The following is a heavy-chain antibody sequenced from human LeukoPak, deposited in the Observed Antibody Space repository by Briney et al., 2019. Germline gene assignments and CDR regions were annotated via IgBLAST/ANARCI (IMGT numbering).Heavy chain of an antibody. Sequence: GGSLRLSCAASGFTFSDYYMSWIRQAPGKRLEWVSYISSSGSTIYYADSVKGRFTISRDNAKNSLYLQMNSLRAEDTAVYYCARVDDYDSSGYPLDVWGQGTTVTVSS. J-gene: IGHJ6*02. CDR2: ISSSGSTI. CDR3: ARVDDYDSSGYPLDV. CDR1: GFTFSDYY. V-gene: IGHV3-11*01. D-gene: IGHD3-22*01.